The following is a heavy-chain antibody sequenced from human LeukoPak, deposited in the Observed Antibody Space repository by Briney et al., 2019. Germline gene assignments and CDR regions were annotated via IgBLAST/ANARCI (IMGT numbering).Heavy chain of an antibody. J-gene: IGHJ4*02. D-gene: IGHD1-26*01. CDR1: GYPFINYD. V-gene: IGHV1-8*01. Sequence: GASVKVSCKTSGYPFINYDINWVRQASGQGLEWMGWMRPNSGKTGYAQKFQGRITMTRNISISTAYMELSGLRFDDTAVYFCARERGGQAGSYFPSWGQGALVTVSS. CDR3: ARERGGQAGSYFPS. CDR2: MRPNSGKT.